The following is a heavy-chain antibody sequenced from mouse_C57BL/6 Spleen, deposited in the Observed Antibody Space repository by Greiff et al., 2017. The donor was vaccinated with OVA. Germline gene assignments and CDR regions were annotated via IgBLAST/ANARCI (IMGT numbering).Heavy chain of an antibody. CDR3: AREDGRWGDY. CDR2: IYPSDSET. Sequence: QVQLQQPGAELVRPGSSVKLSCKASGYTFTSYWLDWVKQRPGQGLEWIGNIYPSDSETHYNQKFKDKATLPVDKSSSTAYMQLSSLTSEDSAVYYCAREDGRWGDYWGQGTSVTVSS. D-gene: IGHD2-3*01. J-gene: IGHJ4*01. CDR1: GYTFTSYW. V-gene: IGHV1-61*01.